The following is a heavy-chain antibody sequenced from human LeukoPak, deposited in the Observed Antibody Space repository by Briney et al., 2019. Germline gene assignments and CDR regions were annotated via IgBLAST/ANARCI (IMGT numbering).Heavy chain of an antibody. D-gene: IGHD4-23*01. Sequence: GGSLRLSCAASGFTFSSYAMSWVRQAPGMGLEWVSGVSGSGDSTYYADSVWGRFTISRENSKNTLYLQMNSLRAEDTAVYYCAKHLDLTVVRGLTGWGQGTLVTVSS. J-gene: IGHJ4*02. V-gene: IGHV3-23*01. CDR2: VSGSGDST. CDR3: AKHLDLTVVRGLTG. CDR1: GFTFSSYA.